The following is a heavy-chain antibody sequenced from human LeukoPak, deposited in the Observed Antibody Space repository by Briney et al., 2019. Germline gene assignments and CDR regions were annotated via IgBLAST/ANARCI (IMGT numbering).Heavy chain of an antibody. V-gene: IGHV4-59*01. CDR1: GGSISSYY. CDR2: IYYSGST. D-gene: IGHD6-6*01. CDR3: ARTTVAARIQKASYYFDY. J-gene: IGHJ4*02. Sequence: SETLSLTCTVSGGSISSYYWSWIRQPPGKGLEWIGYIYYSGSTNYNPSLKSRVTISVDTSKNQFSLKLSSVTAADTAVYYCARTTVAARIQKASYYFDYWGQGTLVTVSS.